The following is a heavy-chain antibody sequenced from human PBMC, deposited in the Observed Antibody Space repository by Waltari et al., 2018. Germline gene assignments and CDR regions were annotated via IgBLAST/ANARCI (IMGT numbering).Heavy chain of an antibody. Sequence: QVQLVQSGAEVKKPGSSVKVSCKASGGTFGRLAISWVRQAAGEGLAWMGGIIPKIGSSSYAQKSQGRVTITADDSTSIAYMEMSSLSFEDTAMYFCATDTSPPYWGQGTLVIVSS. CDR2: IIPKIGSS. J-gene: IGHJ4*02. CDR3: ATDTSPPY. CDR1: GGTFGRLA. V-gene: IGHV1-69*01. D-gene: IGHD2-2*01.